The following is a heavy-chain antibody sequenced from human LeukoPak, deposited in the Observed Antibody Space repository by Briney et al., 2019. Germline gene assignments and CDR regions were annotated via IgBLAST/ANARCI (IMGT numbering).Heavy chain of an antibody. CDR2: IYYTGSP. D-gene: IGHD3-10*01. Sequence: KPSETLSLTCTVSGGSVSNYYWSWIRQPPGKGLEWVGFIYYTGSPKYNPSLQSRVTISVDTSKNQLSLRLSSVTAADTAVYYCARTIFNYGPGEENWFDPWGQGTLVTVSS. J-gene: IGHJ5*02. CDR1: GGSVSNYY. CDR3: ARTIFNYGPGEENWFDP. V-gene: IGHV4-59*08.